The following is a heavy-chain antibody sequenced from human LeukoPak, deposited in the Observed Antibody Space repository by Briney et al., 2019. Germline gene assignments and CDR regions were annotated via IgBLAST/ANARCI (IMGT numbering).Heavy chain of an antibody. J-gene: IGHJ4*02. V-gene: IGHV4-4*02. CDR1: GGSISSTNW. CDR3: ARIQDIAAAASGSPLFDF. CDR2: IYHSGNT. Sequence: PSETLSLTCAVSGGSISSTNWWSWVRQPPGKGLEWIGEIYHSGNTNYNPSLKSRVTISVDKSKNQFSLKLSSVTAADTAIYYCARIQDIAAAASGSPLFDFWGQGTLVTVSS. D-gene: IGHD6-13*01.